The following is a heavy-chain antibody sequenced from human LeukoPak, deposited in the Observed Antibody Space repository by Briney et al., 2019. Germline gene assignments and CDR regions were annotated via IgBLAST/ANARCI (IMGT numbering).Heavy chain of an antibody. V-gene: IGHV1-2*02. Sequence: ASVKVSCKASGYTFTGYYMHWVRQAPGQGLEWMGWINPNSGGTNYAQKFQGRVSMTRDTSISTAYMELSRLRSDDTAVYYCALLPRVDSLLGYNWNKEPDYYYYYGMDVWGQGTTVTVSS. J-gene: IGHJ6*02. CDR3: ALLPRVDSLLGYNWNKEPDYYYYYGMDV. D-gene: IGHD1/OR15-1a*01. CDR2: INPNSGGT. CDR1: GYTFTGYY.